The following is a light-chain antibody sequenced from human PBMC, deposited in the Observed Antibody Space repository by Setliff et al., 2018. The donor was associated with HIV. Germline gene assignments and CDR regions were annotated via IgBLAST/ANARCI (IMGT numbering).Light chain of an antibody. V-gene: IGLV1-44*01. CDR1: SSNIGSNT. J-gene: IGLJ2*01. CDR3: AGWDDSLNGWV. Sequence: SVLTQPPSASGTPGQRVTISCSGSSSNIGSNTVNWYQQLPGTAPKLLIYRNNQRPSGVPDRFSGSKSGTSASLAISGLQSEDEADYYCAGWDDSLNGWVFGGGTQLTVL. CDR2: RNN.